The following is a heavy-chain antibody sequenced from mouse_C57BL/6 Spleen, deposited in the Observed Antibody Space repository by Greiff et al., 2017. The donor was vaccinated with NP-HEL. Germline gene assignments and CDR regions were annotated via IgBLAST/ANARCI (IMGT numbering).Heavy chain of an antibody. Sequence: EVKVVESGGGLVKPGGSLKLSCAASGFTFSSYAMSWVRQTPEKRLEWVATISDGGSYTYYPDNVKGRFTISRDNAKNNLYLQMSHLKSEDTAMYYCAREGYGFAYWGQGTLVTVSA. CDR2: ISDGGSYT. V-gene: IGHV5-4*01. D-gene: IGHD3-1*01. CDR3: AREGYGFAY. CDR1: GFTFSSYA. J-gene: IGHJ3*01.